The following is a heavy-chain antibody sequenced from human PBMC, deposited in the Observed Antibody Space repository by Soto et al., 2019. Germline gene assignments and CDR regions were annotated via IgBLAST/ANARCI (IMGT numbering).Heavy chain of an antibody. CDR3: ARGEQYRGRIFEY. CDR1: VDSVSSNSAG. Sequence: SQSLSLTCAITVDSVSSNSAGWSWVRQSPSRGLEWLGRTYYRSKWYYEYAVSVRGRITINPDTSKNQYSLQLNSVTPEDTAVYFCARGEQYRGRIFEYWGQGTLVIVS. V-gene: IGHV6-1*01. CDR2: TYYRSKWYY. J-gene: IGHJ4*01. D-gene: IGHD1-26*01.